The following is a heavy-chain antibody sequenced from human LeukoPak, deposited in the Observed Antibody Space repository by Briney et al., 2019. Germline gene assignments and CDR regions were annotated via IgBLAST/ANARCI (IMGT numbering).Heavy chain of an antibody. CDR2: LSGSGIIT. J-gene: IGHJ4*01. D-gene: IGHD6-19*01. Sequence: GGSLRLSCAASGFTFSNSAMSWLRQAPGKGLEWVSTLSGSGIITYYADSVKGRFTISRDNSKNTLYLQMNSLRAEDTAVYYCAKGIYSSGWSYFDYWGHGTLVTVSS. V-gene: IGHV3-23*01. CDR3: AKGIYSSGWSYFDY. CDR1: GFTFSNSA.